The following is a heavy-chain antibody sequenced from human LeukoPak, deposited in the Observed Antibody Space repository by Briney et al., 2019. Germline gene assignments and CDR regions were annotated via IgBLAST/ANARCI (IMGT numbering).Heavy chain of an antibody. Sequence: GGSLRLSCTASGFSFSNYWMHWVRQAPGKGLVWVSRINSDGSTTTYADSVKGRFTISRDNAKNTLYLQMNSLRADDTAVYYCVGDSPEWHQTLDYWGQGTLVTVSS. CDR1: GFSFSNYW. J-gene: IGHJ4*02. CDR2: INSDGSTT. CDR3: VGDSPEWHQTLDY. D-gene: IGHD3-3*01. V-gene: IGHV3-74*01.